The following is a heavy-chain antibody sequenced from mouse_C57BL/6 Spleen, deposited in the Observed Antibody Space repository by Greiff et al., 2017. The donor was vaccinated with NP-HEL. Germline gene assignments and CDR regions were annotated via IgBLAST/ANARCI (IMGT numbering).Heavy chain of an antibody. J-gene: IGHJ3*01. CDR2: INPNTGGT. CDR3: ASVPDSNEAY. CDR1: GYTFTSYW. D-gene: IGHD2-5*01. Sequence: QVQLQQPGAELVKPGASVKLSCKASGYTFTSYWMNWVKQRPGQGLEWIGMINPNTGGTNYNEKFKSKATLTVDKSSSTAYMQLSSLTSEDSAVYYCASVPDSNEAYWRQGTLVTVSA. V-gene: IGHV1-64*01.